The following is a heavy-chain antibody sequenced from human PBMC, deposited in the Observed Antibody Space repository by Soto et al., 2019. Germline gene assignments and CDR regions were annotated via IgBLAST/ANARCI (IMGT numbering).Heavy chain of an antibody. Sequence: GGSLRLSCAASGFTFSNYAMSWVRQAPGKGLEWVSSIHASGVTTYYADSVKGRFTISRDTSKDTVYLQMNSLRADDTAVYYCVPPSTDGSYFLYGPGVRGQGTTVTVSS. CDR2: IHASGVTT. CDR3: VPPSTDGSYFLYGPGV. J-gene: IGHJ6*02. V-gene: IGHV3-23*01. CDR1: GFTFSNYA.